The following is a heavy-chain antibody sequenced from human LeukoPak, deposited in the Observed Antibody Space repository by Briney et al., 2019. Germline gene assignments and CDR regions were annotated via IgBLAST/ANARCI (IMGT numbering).Heavy chain of an antibody. J-gene: IGHJ5*02. Sequence: PSETLSLTCTVSGGSISSYYWSWIRQPPGKGLEWIGYIYYSGSTNYNPSLKSRVTISVDTSKNQFSLKLSSVTAADTAVYYCARRGPPRTMLRGVKSGWFDPWGQGTLVTVSS. V-gene: IGHV4-59*12. D-gene: IGHD3-10*01. CDR3: ARRGPPRTMLRGVKSGWFDP. CDR2: IYYSGST. CDR1: GGSISSYY.